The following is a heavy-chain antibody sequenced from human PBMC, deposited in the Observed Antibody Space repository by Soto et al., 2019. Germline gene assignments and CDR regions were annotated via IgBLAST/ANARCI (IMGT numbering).Heavy chain of an antibody. CDR3: ARQKGDYDILTGYGYYFDY. D-gene: IGHD3-9*01. V-gene: IGHV4-39*01. CDR1: GGSISSSSYY. Sequence: PSETLSLTCTVSGGSISSSSYYWGWIRQPPGKGLEWIGSIYYSGSTYYNPSLKSRVTISVDTSKNQFSLKLSSVTAADTAVFYCARQKGDYDILTGYGYYFDYWGQGTLVTVSS. CDR2: IYYSGST. J-gene: IGHJ4*02.